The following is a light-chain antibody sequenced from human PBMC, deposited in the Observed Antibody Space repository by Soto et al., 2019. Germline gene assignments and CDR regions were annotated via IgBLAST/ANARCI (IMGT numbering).Light chain of an antibody. Sequence: EIVLTQSPGTLSLSPGERATLSCRASQSVTSNYLAWYQPKPGQAPRLLIYGASTRATGIPGRFSGSGSGTDFTLTITRLEPEDFAVYYCQQYGSSPRTFGQGTKLEI. CDR3: QQYGSSPRT. CDR2: GAS. V-gene: IGKV3-20*01. J-gene: IGKJ2*01. CDR1: QSVTSNY.